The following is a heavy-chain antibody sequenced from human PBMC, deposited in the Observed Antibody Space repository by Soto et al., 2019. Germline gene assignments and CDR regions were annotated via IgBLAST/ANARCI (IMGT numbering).Heavy chain of an antibody. CDR1: GFTFSSYG. D-gene: IGHD5-12*01. Sequence: QVQLVESGGGVVQPGRSLRLSCAASGFTFSSYGMHWVRQAPGKGLEWVAVIWYDGSNKYYVDSVKGRFTISRDNSKNTRYLQMNSLRAEDTAVYYCARVTSGRWLQFGGMDVWGQGSTVTVSS. CDR3: ARVTSGRWLQFGGMDV. V-gene: IGHV3-33*01. CDR2: IWYDGSNK. J-gene: IGHJ6*01.